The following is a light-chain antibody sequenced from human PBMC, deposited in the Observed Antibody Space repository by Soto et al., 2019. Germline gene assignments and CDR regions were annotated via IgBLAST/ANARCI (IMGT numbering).Light chain of an antibody. CDR3: QQYTAWPLT. CDR1: QNIYSN. J-gene: IGKJ1*01. Sequence: IVMTQSPATLSVSPGERATLSCRASQNIYSNIAWYQQRPGQAPRLLKYRASTRATGVPDRFSGSGSGTDFTLTISRLEPEDFAVYYCQQYTAWPLTFGQGTKV. V-gene: IGKV3D-15*01. CDR2: RAS.